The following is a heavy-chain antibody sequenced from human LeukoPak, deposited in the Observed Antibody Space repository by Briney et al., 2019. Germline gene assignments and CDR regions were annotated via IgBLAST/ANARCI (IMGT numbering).Heavy chain of an antibody. CDR3: ARDNDYFDY. CDR1: GFTFSSYS. CDR2: ISSSSSTI. Sequence: GGSLRLSCAASGFTFSSYSMNWVRQAPGKGLEWVSYISSSSSTIYCADSVKGRFTISRDNAKNSLYLQMNSLRAEDTAVYYCARDNDYFDYWGQGTLVTVSS. J-gene: IGHJ4*02. D-gene: IGHD2-8*01. V-gene: IGHV3-48*01.